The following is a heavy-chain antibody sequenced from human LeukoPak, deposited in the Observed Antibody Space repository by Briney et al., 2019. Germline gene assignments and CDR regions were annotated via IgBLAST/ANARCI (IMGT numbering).Heavy chain of an antibody. CDR3: ATGWVSDTTLVTWFDP. V-gene: IGHV1-69*05. D-gene: IGHD5-18*01. J-gene: IGHJ5*02. CDR2: IIPISPTA. CDR1: GGTFSGYA. Sequence: SVKVSCKAYGGTFSGYAISWVRQAPGQGLEWMGGIIPISPTANYAQKFQGRVTVTTDEFTTTAYMELSSLRSEDTAVYYCATGWVSDTTLVTWFDPWGQGTLVTVSS.